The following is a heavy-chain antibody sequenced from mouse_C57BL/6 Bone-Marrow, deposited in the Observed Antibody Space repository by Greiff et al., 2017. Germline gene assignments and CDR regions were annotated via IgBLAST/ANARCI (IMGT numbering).Heavy chain of an antibody. CDR1: GYTFTNYW. V-gene: IGHV1-63*01. J-gene: IGHJ2*01. CDR2: IYPGGGYT. Sequence: KESGAELVRPGTSVKMSCKASGYTFTNYWIGWAKQRPGHGLEWIGDIYPGGGYTNYNEKFKGKATLTADKSSSTAYMQFSSLTSEDSAIYYCAYYGRGYFDYWGQGTTLTVSS. CDR3: AYYGRGYFDY. D-gene: IGHD1-1*01.